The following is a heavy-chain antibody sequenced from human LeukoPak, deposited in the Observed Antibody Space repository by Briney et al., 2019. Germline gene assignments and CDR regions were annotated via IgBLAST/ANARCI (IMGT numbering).Heavy chain of an antibody. CDR1: GHTLTGYY. D-gene: IGHD3-16*01. J-gene: IGHJ4*02. V-gene: IGHV1-2*02. Sequence: ASVKDSCKASGHTLTGYYLHWVRRAPGQGLEWMGWIKPKSGGTQFAQKFQGRVTMDRDTSLSTVYMELSGLRSGDTAIYYCASAESHDYGETWGQGTLATVSS. CDR3: ASAESHDYGET. CDR2: IKPKSGGT.